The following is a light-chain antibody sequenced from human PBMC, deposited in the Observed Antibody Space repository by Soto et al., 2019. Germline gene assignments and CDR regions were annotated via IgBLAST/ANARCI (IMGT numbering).Light chain of an antibody. V-gene: IGKV3-11*01. J-gene: IGKJ5*01. CDR1: QSVSSY. CDR2: DAS. Sequence: EIVLTQSPATLSLSPGERATLSCRASQSVSSYLAWYQQKPGQAPRLLIYDASNRATGIPARLSGSGSGTDVTLTISSLEPEDFAVYYCQQRSNWPPITFGHGTRLEIK. CDR3: QQRSNWPPIT.